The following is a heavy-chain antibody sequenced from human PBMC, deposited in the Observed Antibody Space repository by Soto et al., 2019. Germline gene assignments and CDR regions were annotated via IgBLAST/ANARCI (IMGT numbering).Heavy chain of an antibody. CDR2: IWYDGSNK. CDR1: GFNFSSYG. J-gene: IGHJ4*02. V-gene: IGHV3-33*01. D-gene: IGHD3-10*01. Sequence: PGGSLXLSCAASGFNFSSYGMHWVRQAPGKGLEWVAVIWYDGSNKYYADSVKGRFTISRDNSKNTLYLQMNSLRAEDTAVYYCARDSDITMVRGVTSGFEYWGQGTLVTVSS. CDR3: ARDSDITMVRGVTSGFEY.